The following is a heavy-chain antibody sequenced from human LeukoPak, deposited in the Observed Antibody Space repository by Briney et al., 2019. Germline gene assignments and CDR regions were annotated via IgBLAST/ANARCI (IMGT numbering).Heavy chain of an antibody. CDR3: ARAIDVAATPAY. D-gene: IGHD2-15*01. Sequence: ASVKVSCKASGYTFTAYYMHWVRQAPGQGLEWVGWINPNSGGTDYAQKFQGRVTMTRDRSITTAYMELSRLRSDDTAVYYCARAIDVAATPAYWGQGSLVTVSS. CDR2: INPNSGGT. CDR1: GYTFTAYY. V-gene: IGHV1-2*02. J-gene: IGHJ4*02.